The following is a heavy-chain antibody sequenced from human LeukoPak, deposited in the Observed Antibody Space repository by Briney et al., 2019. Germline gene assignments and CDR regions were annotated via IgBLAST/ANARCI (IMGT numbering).Heavy chain of an antibody. D-gene: IGHD1-26*01. CDR2: INPNSGGT. Sequence: ASVKVSCKASGYTFTGYYMHWVRQAPGQGLEWMGWINPNSGGTNYAQKFQGRVTMTRDTSISTAYMELSRLRSDDTAVYYCARARKVGATYPDYWGQGTLVTVSS. J-gene: IGHJ4*02. V-gene: IGHV1-2*02. CDR3: ARARKVGATYPDY. CDR1: GYTFTGYY.